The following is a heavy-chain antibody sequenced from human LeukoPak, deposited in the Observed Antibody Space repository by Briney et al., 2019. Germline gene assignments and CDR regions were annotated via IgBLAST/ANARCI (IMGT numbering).Heavy chain of an antibody. CDR1: GFTFSSYS. D-gene: IGHD6-13*01. CDR2: ISSSSSTI. CDR3: ARDGYSSSWYHYYYGMDV. Sequence: GGSLRLSCAASGFTFSSYSMNWVRQAPGKGLEWVSYISSSSSTIYYADSVKGRFTISRDNAKNSLYLQMNSLRAEDTAVYYCARDGYSSSWYHYYYGMDVWGQGTMVTVSS. V-gene: IGHV3-48*04. J-gene: IGHJ6*02.